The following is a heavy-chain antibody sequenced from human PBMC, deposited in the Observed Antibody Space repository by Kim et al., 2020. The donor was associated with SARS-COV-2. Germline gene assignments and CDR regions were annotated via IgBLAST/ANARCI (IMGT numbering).Heavy chain of an antibody. V-gene: IGHV3-48*03. Sequence: STIYYAASVKGRFTISRDNAKNSLYLQMNSLRAEDTAVYYCARDGPFYFDYWGQGTLVTVSS. CDR2: STI. CDR3: ARDGPFYFDY. J-gene: IGHJ4*02.